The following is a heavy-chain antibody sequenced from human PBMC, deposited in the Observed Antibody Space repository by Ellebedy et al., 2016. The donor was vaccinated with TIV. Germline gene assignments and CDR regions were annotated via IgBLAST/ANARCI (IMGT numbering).Heavy chain of an antibody. V-gene: IGHV5-10-1*01. CDR3: SRHIRDTYYYGSGSSYRVFDF. CDR2: IDLSDSYT. D-gene: IGHD3-10*01. J-gene: IGHJ4*02. Sequence: KVSCKGSGYIFTNYWISWVRQMPGKGLEWMGRIDLSDSYTDHSPSFQGHVTIPADKSIGTAYLQWHSLKASDTAMYSSSRHIRDTYYYGSGSSYRVFDFWGQGTPVTVAS. CDR1: GYIFTNYW.